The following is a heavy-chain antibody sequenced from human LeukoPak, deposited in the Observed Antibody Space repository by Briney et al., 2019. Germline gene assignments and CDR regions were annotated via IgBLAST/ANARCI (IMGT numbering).Heavy chain of an antibody. V-gene: IGHV3-23*01. CDR3: ANEIRPNDY. J-gene: IGHJ4*02. D-gene: IGHD4-17*01. Sequence: GGSLRLSCAASEFDFSTHAMTWVRQAPGKGLEWVSAISISGTKTYYADSVKGRFTISRDNTKNTLYLQMYSLRAEDTAVYYCANEIRPNDYWGQGTLVTVSS. CDR1: EFDFSTHA. CDR2: ISISGTKT.